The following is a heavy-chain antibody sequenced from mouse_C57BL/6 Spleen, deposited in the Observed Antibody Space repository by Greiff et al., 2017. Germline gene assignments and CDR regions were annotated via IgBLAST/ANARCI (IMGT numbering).Heavy chain of an antibody. CDR2: ISGGGGNT. CDR3: ARHGGSQIRYYAMDY. D-gene: IGHD1-1*02. V-gene: IGHV5-9*01. CDR1: GFTFSSYT. Sequence: EVKLVESGGGLVKPGGSLKLSCAASGFTFSSYTMSWVRQTPEKRLEWVATISGGGGNTYYPDSVKGRFTISRDNAKNTLYLQMSSLRSEDTALYYCARHGGSQIRYYAMDYWGQGTSVTVSS. J-gene: IGHJ4*01.